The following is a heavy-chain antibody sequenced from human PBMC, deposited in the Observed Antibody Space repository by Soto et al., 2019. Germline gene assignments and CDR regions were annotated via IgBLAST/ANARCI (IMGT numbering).Heavy chain of an antibody. CDR3: ARAGFSYGHLLF. CDR1: GGPIKTGDYY. J-gene: IGHJ4*02. D-gene: IGHD3-10*01. Sequence: QVQLKESGPGLVKPSETLSLTCYVSGGPIKTGDYYWNWIRQPPGKGLEWIGYVFYSGATNYSPSLKRRAAISMDTSKNQFSLSLTSVTAADTAVYYCARAGFSYGHLLFWGQGIRVTVST. V-gene: IGHV4-30-4*01. CDR2: VFYSGAT.